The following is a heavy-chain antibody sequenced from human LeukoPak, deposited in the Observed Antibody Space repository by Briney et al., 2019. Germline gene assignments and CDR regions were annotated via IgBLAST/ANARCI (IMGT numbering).Heavy chain of an antibody. V-gene: IGHV3-9*01. CDR1: GFTFDDYA. D-gene: IGHD3-16*01. CDR2: ISWNSGSI. CDR3: AKAYIHTALDY. Sequence: GGSLRLSCAASGFTFDDYAMHWVRPAPGKGLEWISGISWNSGSIGYADSVKGRFTISRDNAKNSLYLQMNSLRAEDTALYYCAKAYIHTALDYWGQGTLVTVSS. J-gene: IGHJ4*02.